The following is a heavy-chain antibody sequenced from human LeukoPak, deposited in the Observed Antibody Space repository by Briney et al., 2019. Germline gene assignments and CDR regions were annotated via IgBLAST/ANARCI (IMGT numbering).Heavy chain of an antibody. CDR1: GGSISSSSYY. J-gene: IGHJ3*02. D-gene: IGHD2-21*02. CDR3: ARRESRVETAMGAFDI. Sequence: PSETLSLTCTVSGGSISSSSYYWGWIRQPPGKRLEWIGSIYYSGSTYYNPSLKSRVTISVDTSKNQFSLKLSSVTAADTAVYYCARRESRVETAMGAFDIWGQGTMVTVSS. CDR2: IYYSGST. V-gene: IGHV4-39*01.